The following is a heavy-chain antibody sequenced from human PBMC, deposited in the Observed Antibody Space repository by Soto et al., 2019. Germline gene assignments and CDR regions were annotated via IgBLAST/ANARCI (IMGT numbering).Heavy chain of an antibody. J-gene: IGHJ4*02. CDR2: ISWDGGST. CDR1: GFTFDDYT. D-gene: IGHD3-22*01. CDR3: AKDYYDSSGYYYALPDY. Sequence: EVQLVESGGVVVQPGGSLRLSCAASGFTFDDYTMHWVRQAPGKGLEWVSLISWDGGSTYYADSVKGRFTISRDNSKNSLYLQMNSLRTEDTALYYCAKDYYDSSGYYYALPDYWGQGTLVTVSS. V-gene: IGHV3-43*01.